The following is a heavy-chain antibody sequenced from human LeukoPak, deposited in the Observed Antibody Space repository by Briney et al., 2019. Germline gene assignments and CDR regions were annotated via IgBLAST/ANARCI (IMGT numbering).Heavy chain of an antibody. CDR1: GFIFNTYV. CDR3: AELGITMIGGV. CDR2: ISGSGGST. J-gene: IGHJ6*04. Sequence: PGGSLRLSCAASGFIFNTYVMHWVRQAPGKGLEWVSAISGSGGSTYYADSVKGRFTISRDNSKNTLYLQMNSLRAEDTAVYYCAELGITMIGGVWGKGTTVTISS. D-gene: IGHD3-10*02. V-gene: IGHV3-23*01.